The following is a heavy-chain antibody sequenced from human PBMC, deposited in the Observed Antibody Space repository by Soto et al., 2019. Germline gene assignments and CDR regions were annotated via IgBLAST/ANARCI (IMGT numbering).Heavy chain of an antibody. V-gene: IGHV6-1*01. CDR3: ARSIQGWAYGGDYYYGMDV. Sequence: SQTLSLTCAISGDSVSSNSAAWNWIRQSPSRGLEWLGRTYYRSKWYNDYAVSVKSRITINPDTSKNQFSLQLNSVTPEDTAVYYCARSIQGWAYGGDYYYGMDVWGQGTTVTVSS. CDR1: GDSVSSNSAA. D-gene: IGHD4-17*01. J-gene: IGHJ6*02. CDR2: TYYRSKWYN.